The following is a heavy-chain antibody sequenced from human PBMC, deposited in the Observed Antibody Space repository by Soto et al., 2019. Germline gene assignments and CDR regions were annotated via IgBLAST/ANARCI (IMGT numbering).Heavy chain of an antibody. CDR1: GFTFSSYA. CDR2: ISYDGSNK. Sequence: GGSLRLSCAASGFTFSSYAMHWVCQAPGKGLEWVAVISYDGSNKYYADSVKGRFTISRDNSKNTLYLQMNSLRAEDTAVYYCASDITIGYYFDYWGQGTLVTVSS. CDR3: ASDITIGYYFDY. V-gene: IGHV3-30-3*01. J-gene: IGHJ4*02. D-gene: IGHD3-10*01.